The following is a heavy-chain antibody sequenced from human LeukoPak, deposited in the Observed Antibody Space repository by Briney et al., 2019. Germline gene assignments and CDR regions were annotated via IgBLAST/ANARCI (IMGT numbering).Heavy chain of an antibody. Sequence: SETLSLTCTVSGGSITNYYWAWIRQPPGKGLEWIGNIYYTGGTKYNPSLRSRVTISVDTSKNQFSLKLSSVTAADTAVYYCAREESGYCSSTSCYSHFDYWGQGTLVTVSS. CDR1: GGSITNYY. CDR2: IYYTGGT. D-gene: IGHD2-2*02. J-gene: IGHJ4*02. CDR3: AREESGYCSSTSCYSHFDY. V-gene: IGHV4-59*12.